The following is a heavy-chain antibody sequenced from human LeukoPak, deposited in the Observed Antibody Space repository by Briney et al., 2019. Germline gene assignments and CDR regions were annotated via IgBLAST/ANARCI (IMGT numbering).Heavy chain of an antibody. Sequence: GGSLRLSCAASGFTFSSYDMNWLRQAPGKGLEWVSYISSGSSTMYYADSVKGRFTISRDYAKNSLYLQMNSLRPEDTAVYYCASRSTMGRAFDIWRQGTMVTVSS. D-gene: IGHD1-14*01. CDR2: ISSGSSTM. V-gene: IGHV3-48*01. CDR3: ASRSTMGRAFDI. CDR1: GFTFSSYD. J-gene: IGHJ3*02.